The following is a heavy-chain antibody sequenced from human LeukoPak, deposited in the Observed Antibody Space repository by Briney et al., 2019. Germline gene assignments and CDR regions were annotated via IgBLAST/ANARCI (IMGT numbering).Heavy chain of an antibody. V-gene: IGHV3-11*01. CDR1: GFTFSDYY. J-gene: IGHJ5*02. CDR3: ARDFRSGFPNWFDP. D-gene: IGHD3-3*01. CDR2: ISSSGSTI. Sequence: PGGSLRLPCAASGFTFSDYYMSWIRQAPGKGLEWVSYISSSGSTIYDADSVKGRVTISRDNSKNTLYLQMNSLRAEDAAVYYCARDFRSGFPNWFDPWGQGALVTVSS.